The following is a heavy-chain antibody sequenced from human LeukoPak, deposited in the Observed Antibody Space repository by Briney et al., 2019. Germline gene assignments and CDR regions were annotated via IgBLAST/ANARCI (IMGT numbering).Heavy chain of an antibody. Sequence: AASVKVSCKASGYTSTGYYMHWVRQAPGQGLEWMGWINPNSGGTNYAQEFQGRVTMTRDTSISTAYMELSRLRSDDTAVYYCALLPYSSGTYFDYWGQGTLVTVSS. D-gene: IGHD6-19*01. CDR1: GYTSTGYY. V-gene: IGHV1-2*02. CDR2: INPNSGGT. J-gene: IGHJ4*02. CDR3: ALLPYSSGTYFDY.